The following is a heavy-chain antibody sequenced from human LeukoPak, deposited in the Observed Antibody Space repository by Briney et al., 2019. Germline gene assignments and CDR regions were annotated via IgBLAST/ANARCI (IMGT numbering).Heavy chain of an antibody. V-gene: IGHV7-4-1*02. D-gene: IGHD3-22*01. CDR1: GYTFTSYA. CDR2: INTNTGNP. J-gene: IGHJ4*02. CDR3: ARGLSTGYYYDSSGYYTLGY. Sequence: ASVKVSCKASGYTFTSYAMNWVRQAPGQGLEWMGWINTNTGNPTYAQGFTGRFVFSLDTSVSTAYLQISSLKAEDTAVYYCARGLSTGYYYDSSGYYTLGYWGQGTLVTVSS.